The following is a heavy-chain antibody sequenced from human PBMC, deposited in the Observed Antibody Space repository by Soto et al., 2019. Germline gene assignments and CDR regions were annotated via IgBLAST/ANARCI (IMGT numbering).Heavy chain of an antibody. CDR2: IIPIFGTA. J-gene: IGHJ4*02. V-gene: IGHV1-69*13. Sequence: GASVKVSCKASGGTFSSYAISWVRQAPGQGLEWMGGIIPIFGTANYAQKFQGRVTITADESTSTAYMELSSLRSEDTAVYYCARLGVGIAGNFDYWGQGTLVTVSS. CDR3: ARLGVGIAGNFDY. D-gene: IGHD1-26*01. CDR1: GGTFSSYA.